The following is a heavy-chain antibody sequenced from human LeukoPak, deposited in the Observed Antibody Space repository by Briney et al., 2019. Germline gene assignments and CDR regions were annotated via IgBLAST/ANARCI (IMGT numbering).Heavy chain of an antibody. CDR1: GFTFSSYG. Sequence: GGTLRLSCAASGFTFSSYGMHWVRQAPGKGLEWVTFIQYDGSKKYHADSVKGRFTISRDNSKNTLYLEMNSLRAEDTAVYYCAKDIGSYYDYWGQGILVTVSS. CDR2: IQYDGSKK. CDR3: AKDIGSYYDY. D-gene: IGHD3-10*01. J-gene: IGHJ4*02. V-gene: IGHV3-30*02.